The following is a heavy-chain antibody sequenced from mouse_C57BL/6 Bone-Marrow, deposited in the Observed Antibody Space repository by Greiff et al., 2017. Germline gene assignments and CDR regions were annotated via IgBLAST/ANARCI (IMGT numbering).Heavy chain of an antibody. J-gene: IGHJ4*01. Sequence: QVHVKQSGAELARPGASVKMSCKASGYTFTSYTMHWVKQRPGQGLEWIGYINPSSGYTKYNQKFKDKATLTADKSSSTAYMQLSSLTSEDSAVYYCARGTTVVAREAMDYWGQGTSVTVSS. D-gene: IGHD1-1*01. CDR3: ARGTTVVAREAMDY. CDR2: INPSSGYT. V-gene: IGHV1-4*01. CDR1: GYTFTSYT.